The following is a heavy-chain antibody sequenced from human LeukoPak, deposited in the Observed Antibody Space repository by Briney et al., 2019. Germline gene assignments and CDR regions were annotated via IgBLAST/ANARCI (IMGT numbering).Heavy chain of an antibody. D-gene: IGHD4-23*01. CDR2: INPKRGGT. V-gene: IGHV1-2*02. J-gene: IGHJ4*02. Sequence: ASVKVSCKASGYIFNDCYIHWVRQAPGQGLEWMGWINPKRGGTKYVQKFQGRVTMTSDTSMSTVYMEMSRLRSDDTAVYYCARVRYDYGAKDIDYWGQGTLVTVSS. CDR3: ARVRYDYGAKDIDY. CDR1: GYIFNDCY.